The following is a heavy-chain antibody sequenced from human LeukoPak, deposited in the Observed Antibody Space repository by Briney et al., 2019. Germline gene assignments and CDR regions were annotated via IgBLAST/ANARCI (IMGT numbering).Heavy chain of an antibody. CDR3: ARAQDGSGLFDPFDI. CDR1: GFSFSNYA. J-gene: IGHJ3*02. V-gene: IGHV3-23*01. CDR2: ISGTGGST. D-gene: IGHD2-15*01. Sequence: PGGSLRLSCAASGFSFSNYAMSWVRQAPGKGPEWVSGISGTGGSTYYADSVMGRFTISRDNSKNTLYLQTNSLRAEDTALYYCARAQDGSGLFDPFDIWGQGTLVTVSS.